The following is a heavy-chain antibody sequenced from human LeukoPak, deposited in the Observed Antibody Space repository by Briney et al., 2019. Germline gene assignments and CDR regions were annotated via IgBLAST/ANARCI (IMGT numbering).Heavy chain of an antibody. CDR2: IYTSGST. J-gene: IGHJ4*02. Sequence: SETLSLTCTVSGGSISSYYWSWIRQPAGKGLEWIGRIYTSGSTNYNPSLKSRVTISVDTSKNQFSLKLSSVTAADTAVYYCARYGVPPPPNYHDSSGPYVGNYFDYWGQGTLVTVSS. V-gene: IGHV4-4*07. CDR3: ARYGVPPPPNYHDSSGPYVGNYFDY. CDR1: GGSISSYY. D-gene: IGHD3-22*01.